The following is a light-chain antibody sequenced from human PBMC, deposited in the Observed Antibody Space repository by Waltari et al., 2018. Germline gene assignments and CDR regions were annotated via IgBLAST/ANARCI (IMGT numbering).Light chain of an antibody. Sequence: SYFLTQTPSVSAAPGQTARITCGGNNIGSRSVQWYQQKPGQAPAMVISDDTARPSGIPQRFAGSNSGNTATLIINKVEVGDEADYYCQLWDSTTDVVFGAGTRLTVL. V-gene: IGLV3-21*02. J-gene: IGLJ2*01. CDR2: DDT. CDR1: NIGSRS. CDR3: QLWDSTTDVV.